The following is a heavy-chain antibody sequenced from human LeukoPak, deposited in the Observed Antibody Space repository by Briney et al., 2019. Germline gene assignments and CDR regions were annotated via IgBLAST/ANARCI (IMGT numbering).Heavy chain of an antibody. CDR3: ARVLVGANYYYYYMDV. J-gene: IGHJ6*03. D-gene: IGHD1-26*01. CDR1: GGPISSYY. CDR2: IYTSGNT. V-gene: IGHV4-4*07. Sequence: SETLSLTCTVSGGPISSYYWSWIRQPAGKGLEWIGRIYTSGNTNYNPSLKSRVTISVDKSKNQFSLKLSSVTAADTAVYYCARVLVGANYYYYYMDVWGKGTTVTVSS.